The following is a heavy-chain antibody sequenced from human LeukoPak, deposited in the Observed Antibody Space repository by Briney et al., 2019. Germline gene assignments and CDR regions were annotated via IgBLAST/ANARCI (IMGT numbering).Heavy chain of an antibody. D-gene: IGHD3-22*01. CDR1: GYSISSDNY. V-gene: IGHV4-38-2*01. J-gene: IGHJ4*02. CDR2: SYHSGST. Sequence: PSETLSLTCAVSGYSISSDNYWVWIRQPPGQGLEWTGGSYHSGSTYYNTSLKSRVTMSVDTSKNQFSLKLSSVTAADTAVYYCARAPRDSSSSNYMRRFDYWGQGTLVTVSS. CDR3: ARAPRDSSSSNYMRRFDY.